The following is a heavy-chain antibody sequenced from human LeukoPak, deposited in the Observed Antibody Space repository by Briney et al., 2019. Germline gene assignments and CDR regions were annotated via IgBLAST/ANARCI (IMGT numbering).Heavy chain of an antibody. Sequence: GGSLRLSCAASGFTFSSYAMHWVRQAPGKGLEWVAVTSYDGSNKYYADSVKGRFTISRDNSKNTLYLQMNSLRAEDTAVYYCARGTAGTHAFDIWGQGTMVTVSS. CDR3: ARGTAGTHAFDI. V-gene: IGHV3-30-3*01. J-gene: IGHJ3*02. CDR1: GFTFSSYA. D-gene: IGHD6-13*01. CDR2: TSYDGSNK.